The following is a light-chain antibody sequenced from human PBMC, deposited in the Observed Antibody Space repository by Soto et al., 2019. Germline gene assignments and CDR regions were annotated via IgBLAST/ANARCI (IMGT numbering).Light chain of an antibody. CDR2: GAS. CDR1: QSVSGN. J-gene: IGKJ1*01. Sequence: EIVMTQSPATLSVSPGERATLSCRASQSVSGNLAWYQQKPGQAPRLLIYGASTRATGIPARFSGSGSGTEFTLTISSLQSEDFAVYYCQQYGSSRTFGQGTKVEIK. CDR3: QQYGSSRT. V-gene: IGKV3-15*01.